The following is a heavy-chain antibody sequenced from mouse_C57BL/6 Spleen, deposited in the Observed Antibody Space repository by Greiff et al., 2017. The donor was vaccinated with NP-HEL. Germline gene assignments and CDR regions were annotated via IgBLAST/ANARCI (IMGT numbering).Heavy chain of an antibody. CDR3: TRRAVVLDY. Sequence: VKLQQSGAELVRPGASVTLSCKASGYTFTDYEMHWVKQTPVHGLEWIGAIDPETGGTAYNQKFKGKAILTADKSSSTAYMELRSLTSEDSAVYYCTRRAVVLDYWGQGTTLTVSS. D-gene: IGHD1-1*01. CDR1: GYTFTDYE. V-gene: IGHV1-15*01. CDR2: IDPETGGT. J-gene: IGHJ2*01.